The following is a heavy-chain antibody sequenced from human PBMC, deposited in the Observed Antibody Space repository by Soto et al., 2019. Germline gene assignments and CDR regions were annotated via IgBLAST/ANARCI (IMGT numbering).Heavy chain of an antibody. CDR3: AKDQEDYDILIWAYYYYGMDV. Sequence: EVQLLESGGGLVQPGGSLRLSCAASGFTSSSYAMSWVRQAPGKGLEWVSAISGSGGSTYYADSVKGRFTISRDNSKNTLYLQMNSLRAEDTAVYYCAKDQEDYDILIWAYYYYGMDVWGQGTTVTVSS. D-gene: IGHD3-9*01. J-gene: IGHJ6*02. CDR1: GFTSSSYA. V-gene: IGHV3-23*01. CDR2: ISGSGGST.